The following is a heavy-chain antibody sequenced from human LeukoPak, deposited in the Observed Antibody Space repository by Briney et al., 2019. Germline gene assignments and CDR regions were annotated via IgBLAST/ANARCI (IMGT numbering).Heavy chain of an antibody. CDR3: AREEEALDAFDI. CDR1: GYTFTSYG. Sequence: SVKVSCKASGYTFTSYGISWVRQAPGQGLEWMGRIIPILGIANYAQKFQGRVTITADKSTSTAYMELSRLRSDDTAVYYCAREEEALDAFDIWGQGTMVTVSS. CDR2: IIPILGIA. J-gene: IGHJ3*02. V-gene: IGHV1-69*04.